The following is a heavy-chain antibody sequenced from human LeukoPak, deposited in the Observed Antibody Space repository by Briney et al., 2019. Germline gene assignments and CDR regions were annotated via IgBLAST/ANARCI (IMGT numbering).Heavy chain of an antibody. V-gene: IGHV4-59*08. CDR1: GGSISSYY. D-gene: IGHD3-22*01. J-gene: IGHJ3*02. Sequence: SETLSLTCTVSGGSISSYYWSWIRQPPGKGLEWIGYIYYSGSTNYNPSLKSRVTISVDTSKNQFSLKLSSVTAADTAVYYCATYYYDSSGYYWDAFGIWGQGTMVTVSS. CDR3: ATYYYDSSGYYWDAFGI. CDR2: IYYSGST.